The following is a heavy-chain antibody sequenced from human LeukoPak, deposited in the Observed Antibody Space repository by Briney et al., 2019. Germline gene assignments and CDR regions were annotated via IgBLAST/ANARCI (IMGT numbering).Heavy chain of an antibody. CDR1: GGSISSGVYY. D-gene: IGHD5-12*01. V-gene: IGHV4-31*03. CDR3: ARGDIVATPNY. Sequence: SETLSLTCTVSGGSISSGVYYWSWIRQHPGKGLEWIGYIYYSGSTYYNPSLKSRVTISVDTSKNQFSLKLSSVTAADTAVYYCARGDIVATPNYWGQGTLVTVSS. CDR2: IYYSGST. J-gene: IGHJ4*02.